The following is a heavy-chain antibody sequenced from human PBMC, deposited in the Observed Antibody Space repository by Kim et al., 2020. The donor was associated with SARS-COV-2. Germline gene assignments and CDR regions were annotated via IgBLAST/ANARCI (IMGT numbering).Heavy chain of an antibody. CDR1: SGSISSSSYY. CDR3: SRHTSAYSTLDY. D-gene: IGHD3-22*01. CDR2: IHSLGST. Sequence: SETLSLTCTLSSGSISSSSYYWVWIRQPPGNGLEFIGKIHSLGSTDDNPSLKSRVTISIDTSKKYFSLKLTSVTAADTAVYFCSRHTSAYSTLDYWGQGALVTVAS. V-gene: IGHV4-39*01. J-gene: IGHJ4*02.